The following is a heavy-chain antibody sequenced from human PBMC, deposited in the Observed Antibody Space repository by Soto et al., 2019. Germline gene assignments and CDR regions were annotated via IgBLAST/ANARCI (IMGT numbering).Heavy chain of an antibody. CDR2: ISYDGSNK. D-gene: IGHD3-3*01. J-gene: IGHJ6*02. CDR1: GFTFSSYG. CDR3: AKDKVGLPERVLLAQSGSGMDV. Sequence: GGSLRLSCAASGFTFSSYGMHWVRQAPGKGLEWVAVISYDGSNKYYAGSVKGRFTISRDNSKNTLYLQMNSLRAEDTAVYYCAKDKVGLPERVLLAQSGSGMDVWGQGTTVTVSS. V-gene: IGHV3-30*18.